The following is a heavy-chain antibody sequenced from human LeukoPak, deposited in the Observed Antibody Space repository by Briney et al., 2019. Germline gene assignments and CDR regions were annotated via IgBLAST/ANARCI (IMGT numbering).Heavy chain of an antibody. CDR2: IYYSGST. Sequence: TSETLSLTCTISGYSISNGYYWSWIRQPPGKGLEWIGYIYYSGSTNYNPSLKSRVTISVDTSKNQFSLKLSSVTAADTAVYYCARLSVAGPTYYFDYWGQGTLVTVSS. J-gene: IGHJ4*02. D-gene: IGHD6-19*01. CDR1: GYSISNGYY. CDR3: ARLSVAGPTYYFDY. V-gene: IGHV4-59*12.